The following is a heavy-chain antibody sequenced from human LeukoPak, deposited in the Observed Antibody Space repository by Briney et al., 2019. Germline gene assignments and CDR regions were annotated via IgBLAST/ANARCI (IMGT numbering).Heavy chain of an antibody. CDR1: GYSINNYW. V-gene: IGHV5-51*01. D-gene: IGHD2-15*01. Sequence: GESVQISCKGSGYSINNYWIGWVRQMPGKGLEWMGIIYPADSDIRYSPSFQGQVTISADKSISTAYLQWSSLKASDTAMYYCARQEYCSGGSCYTWFDPWGQGTLVTVSS. CDR3: ARQEYCSGGSCYTWFDP. J-gene: IGHJ5*02. CDR2: IYPADSDI.